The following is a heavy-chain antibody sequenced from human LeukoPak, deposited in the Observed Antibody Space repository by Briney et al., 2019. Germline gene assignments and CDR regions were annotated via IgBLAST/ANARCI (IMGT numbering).Heavy chain of an antibody. J-gene: IGHJ4*02. CDR3: ARVLPYDSSGYYVPQFYY. V-gene: IGHV4-39*07. CDR2: IYYSGST. CDR1: GGSISSSSYY. D-gene: IGHD3-22*01. Sequence: SETLSLTCTVSGGSISSSSYYWGWIRQPPGKGLEWIGSIYYSGSTYYHPSRKSRVTISVDTSKNQFSLKLSSVTAADTAVYYCARVLPYDSSGYYVPQFYYWGQGTLVTVSS.